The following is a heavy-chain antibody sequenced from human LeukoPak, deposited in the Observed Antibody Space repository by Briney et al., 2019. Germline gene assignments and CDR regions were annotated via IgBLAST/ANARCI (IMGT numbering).Heavy chain of an antibody. D-gene: IGHD6-13*01. CDR1: GFTFRNYN. V-gene: IGHV3-48*02. CDR3: AREPTYSSSWYTSCDY. CDR2: ISISTTTI. Sequence: PGESLRLSCAASGFTFRNYNMNWVRQAPGKGLEWVAYISISTTTIYYADSVKGRFAISRDNAKNSLYLQMNSLRDEDTAVYYCAREPTYSSSWYTSCDYWGQGTLVTVSS. J-gene: IGHJ4*02.